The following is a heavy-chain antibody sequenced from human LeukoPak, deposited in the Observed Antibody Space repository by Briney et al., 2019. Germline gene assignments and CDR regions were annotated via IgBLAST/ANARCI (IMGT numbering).Heavy chain of an antibody. D-gene: IGHD6-13*01. V-gene: IGHV3-30*18. CDR2: ISYDGSNK. J-gene: IGHJ4*02. CDR1: GFTFSSYG. Sequence: GGSLRLSCAASGFTFSSYGMHWVGQAPGKGLEGVAVISYDGSNKYYADSVKGRFTIYRDNSKNTLYLQMNSLRAEDTAVYYCAKVSSSSWSAFDYWGQGTLVTVSS. CDR3: AKVSSSSWSAFDY.